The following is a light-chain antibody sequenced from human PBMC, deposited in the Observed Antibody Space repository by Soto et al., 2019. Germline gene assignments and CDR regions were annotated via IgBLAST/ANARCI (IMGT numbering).Light chain of an antibody. Sequence: QSALTQPASVSGSPGQAITISCAGTSSDIGSYDYVSWYQQHPGKAPKLMIYEVTKRPSGVPDRFSGSKSGNTASLTVSGLQAEDEADYYCSSYAGSNNVVFGTGTKLTVL. J-gene: IGLJ1*01. CDR2: EVT. CDR3: SSYAGSNNVV. CDR1: SSDIGSYDY. V-gene: IGLV2-8*01.